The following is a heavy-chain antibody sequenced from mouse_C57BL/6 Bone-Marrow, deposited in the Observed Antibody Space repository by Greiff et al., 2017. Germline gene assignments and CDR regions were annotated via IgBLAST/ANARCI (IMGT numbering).Heavy chain of an antibody. D-gene: IGHD2-1*01. CDR1: GFTFSDYG. J-gene: IGHJ1*03. CDR3: ARQRGNCCYFDV. Sequence: EVKLMASGGGLVQPGGSLKLSCAASGFTFSDYGMAWVRQAPRKGPEWVAFISNLAYSSYYADTVTGRFTISRENAKNTLYLEMSSLRSEDTAMYYCARQRGNCCYFDVWGTGTTVTVSS. V-gene: IGHV5-15*01. CDR2: ISNLAYSS.